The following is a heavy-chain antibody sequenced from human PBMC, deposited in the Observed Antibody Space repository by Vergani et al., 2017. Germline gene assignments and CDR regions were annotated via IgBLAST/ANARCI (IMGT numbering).Heavy chain of an antibody. CDR3: ARDLPSWWYTHGSGWFDP. Sequence: EVQLLESGGGLVQPGGSLRLSCAASGFTFSSYAMSWVRQAPGKGLEWVSAISGSGGSTYYADSVKGRFTISRDNSKNTLYLQMNSLRAEDTAVYYCARDLPSWWYTHGSGWFDPWGQGTLVTVSS. D-gene: IGHD2-15*01. CDR1: GFTFSSYA. CDR2: ISGSGGST. J-gene: IGHJ5*02. V-gene: IGHV3-23*01.